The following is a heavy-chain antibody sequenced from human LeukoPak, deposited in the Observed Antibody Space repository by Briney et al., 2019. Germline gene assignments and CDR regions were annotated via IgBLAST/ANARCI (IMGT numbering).Heavy chain of an antibody. Sequence: GGSLRLSCAASGFTFSSYAMSWVRQAPGKGLEWVSAISGSGGSTYYADSVKGRFTIPRDNSKNTLYLQMNSLRAEDTAVYYCAKGVGYYYGSGSYYGAAFDYWGQGTLVTVSS. V-gene: IGHV3-23*01. CDR1: GFTFSSYA. CDR3: AKGVGYYYGSGSYYGAAFDY. J-gene: IGHJ4*02. CDR2: ISGSGGST. D-gene: IGHD3-10*01.